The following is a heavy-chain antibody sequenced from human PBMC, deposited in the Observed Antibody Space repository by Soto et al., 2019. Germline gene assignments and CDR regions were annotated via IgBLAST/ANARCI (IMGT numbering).Heavy chain of an antibody. CDR2: ISASDGGA. D-gene: IGHD3-10*01. CDR3: ATYYFGSGSYYRFDT. CDR1: GYRFSFG. Sequence: ASVKVSCKVSGYRFSFGFSWVRQAPGQGLEWMGWISASDGGANSAQKFRGRMSMTTDTSTNTAYMELLSLTSDDTAVYFCATYYFGSGSYYRFDTWGPGPLVTVSS. V-gene: IGHV1-18*01. J-gene: IGHJ4*02.